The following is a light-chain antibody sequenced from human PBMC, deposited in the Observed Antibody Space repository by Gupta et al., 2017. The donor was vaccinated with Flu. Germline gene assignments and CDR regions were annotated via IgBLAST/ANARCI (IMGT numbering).Light chain of an antibody. Sequence: DIQMTQSPSSLSASVEDRVTITCRASQSISSYLNWYQQKPGKAPKLLIYAASSLQSGVPSRFSGSGSGTDFTLTISSLQPEDFATYYCQQSYSTPWTCGQGTKVEIK. CDR1: QSISSY. CDR2: AAS. V-gene: IGKV1-39*01. CDR3: QQSYSTPWT. J-gene: IGKJ1*01.